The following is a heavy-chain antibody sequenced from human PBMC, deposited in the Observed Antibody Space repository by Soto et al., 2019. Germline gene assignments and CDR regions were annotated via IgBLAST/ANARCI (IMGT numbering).Heavy chain of an antibody. CDR2: ISAYNGNT. CDR3: ARESDYYGSGSYLYYYYGMDV. J-gene: IGHJ6*02. D-gene: IGHD3-10*01. Sequence: QVQLVLSGAEVKKPGASVKVSCKASGYTFTSYGISWVRQAPGQGLEWMGWISAYNGNTNYAQKLQGRVTMTKHTSKSKDYMALGSLRSDDTAVYYCARESDYYGSGSYLYYYYGMDVWGQGTTVTVSS. V-gene: IGHV1-18*01. CDR1: GYTFTSYG.